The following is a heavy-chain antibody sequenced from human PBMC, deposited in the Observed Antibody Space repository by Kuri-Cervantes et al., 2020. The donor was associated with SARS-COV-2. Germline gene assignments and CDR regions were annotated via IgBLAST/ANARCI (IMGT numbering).Heavy chain of an antibody. Sequence: GESLKTSRAASGFTFSSYSMNWVRQAPGKGLELVAFIRYDGSNKYYADSVKGRFTISRDNSKNTLYLQMNSLRAEDTAVYYCAKDSLRRPFYYYYYYMDVWGKGTTVTVSS. D-gene: IGHD4-17*01. V-gene: IGHV3-30*02. J-gene: IGHJ6*03. CDR3: AKDSLRRPFYYYYYYMDV. CDR1: GFTFSSYS. CDR2: IRYDGSNK.